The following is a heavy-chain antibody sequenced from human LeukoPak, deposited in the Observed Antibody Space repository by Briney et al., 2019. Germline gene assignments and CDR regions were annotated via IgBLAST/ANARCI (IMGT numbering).Heavy chain of an antibody. V-gene: IGHV1-3*01. CDR1: GYTFTSYA. CDR2: INAGNGNT. Sequence: GASVKVSCKASGYTFTSYAMHWVRQAPGQRLEWMGWINAGNGNTKYSQKFQGRVTITRDTSADTAYMELSSLRSEDTAVYYCARLKYCTNGVCNAGFDYWGQGTLVTVSS. CDR3: ARLKYCTNGVCNAGFDY. D-gene: IGHD2-8*01. J-gene: IGHJ4*02.